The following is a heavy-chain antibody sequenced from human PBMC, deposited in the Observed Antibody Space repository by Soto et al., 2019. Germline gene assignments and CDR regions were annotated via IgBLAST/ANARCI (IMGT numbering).Heavy chain of an antibody. V-gene: IGHV3-11*01. J-gene: IGHJ4*02. CDR1: GFTFSDYY. D-gene: IGHD4-17*01. CDR3: AREPEKNSGDLSGFRDYFDY. Sequence: QVQLVESGGGLVKPGGSLRLSCAASGFTFSDYYMSWIRQAPGKGLEWVAYISSSGSTIYYADSVQGRFTISRDNVKHSLYMQMNSLRDEDTVVYYCAREPEKNSGDLSGFRDYFDYWGQGTLVTVSS. CDR2: ISSSGSTI.